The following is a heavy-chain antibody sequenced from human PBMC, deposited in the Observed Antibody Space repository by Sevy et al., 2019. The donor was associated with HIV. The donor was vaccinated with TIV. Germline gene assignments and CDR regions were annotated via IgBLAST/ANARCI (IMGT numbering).Heavy chain of an antibody. CDR2: IYYSGST. Sequence: GSLSLTCTVSGGSISSYYWSWIRQPPGKGLEWIGYIYYSGSTNYNPSLKSRVTISVDTYKNQFSLKLSSVTAADTAVYYCARDLRLNYYYYGMDVWGQGTTVTVSS. D-gene: IGHD4-17*01. J-gene: IGHJ6*02. CDR1: GGSISSYY. CDR3: ARDLRLNYYYYGMDV. V-gene: IGHV4-59*01.